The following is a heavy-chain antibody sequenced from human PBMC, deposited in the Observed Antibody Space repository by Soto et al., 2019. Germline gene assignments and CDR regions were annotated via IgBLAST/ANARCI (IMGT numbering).Heavy chain of an antibody. CDR2: IIGSSSTT. D-gene: IGHD1-1*01. CDR1: GFTFSSCA. J-gene: IGHJ5*02. V-gene: IGHV3-48*02. Sequence: GGSLRLSCAASGFTFSSCAMDWVRQAPGKGLEWVSDIIGSSSTTYYADSVKGRFTISRDNAKNSLYLQMNSLRDEDTAVYYCAREWNPLNWFDPWGQGTLVTVSS. CDR3: AREWNPLNWFDP.